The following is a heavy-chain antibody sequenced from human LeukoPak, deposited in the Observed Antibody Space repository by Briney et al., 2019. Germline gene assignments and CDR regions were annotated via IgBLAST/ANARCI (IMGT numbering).Heavy chain of an antibody. CDR3: ARPTTGGYYYYYMDV. CDR2: INHSGSTT. D-gene: IGHD1-14*01. V-gene: IGHV4-34*01. CDR1: GESFSGYY. Sequence: SETLSLTCAVYGESFSGYYWNWIRQPPGKGLEWIGEINHSGSTTNHNPSLKSRVTMSVDTSKNQFSLKLSSVTAADTAVYYCARPTTGGYYYYYMDVWGKGTTVTVSS. J-gene: IGHJ6*03.